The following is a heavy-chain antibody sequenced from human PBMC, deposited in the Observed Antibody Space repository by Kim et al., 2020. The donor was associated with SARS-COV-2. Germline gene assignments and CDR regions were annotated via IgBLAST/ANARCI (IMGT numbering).Heavy chain of an antibody. Sequence: ASVKVSCKASGYTFTSYGISWVRQAPGQGLEWMGWISAYNGNTNYAQKLQGRVTMTTDTSTSTAYMELRSLRSDDTAVYYCARVGVYYDSSGYNDYWGQGTLVTVSS. D-gene: IGHD3-22*01. CDR1: GYTFTSYG. V-gene: IGHV1-18*04. CDR3: ARVGVYYDSSGYNDY. J-gene: IGHJ4*02. CDR2: ISAYNGNT.